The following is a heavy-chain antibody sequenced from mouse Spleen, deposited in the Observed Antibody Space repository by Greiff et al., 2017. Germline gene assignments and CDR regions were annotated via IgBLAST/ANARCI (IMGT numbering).Heavy chain of an antibody. V-gene: IGHV5-6*01. CDR3: AKGHYDYDRAWFAY. D-gene: IGHD2-4*01. J-gene: IGHJ3*01. CDR2: ISSGGSYT. CDR1: GFTFSSYG. Sequence: EVMLVESGGDLVKPGGSLKLSCAASGFTFSSYGMSWVRQTPDKRLEWVATISSGGSYTYYPDSVKGRFTISRDNAKNTLYLQMSSLKSEDTAMYYCAKGHYDYDRAWFAYWGQGTLVTVSA.